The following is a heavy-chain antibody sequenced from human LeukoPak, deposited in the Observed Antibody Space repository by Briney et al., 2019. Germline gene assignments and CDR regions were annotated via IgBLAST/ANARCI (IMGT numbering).Heavy chain of an antibody. CDR3: ARGFSYYYDSSGYAGY. CDR2: ISSSGSTI. V-gene: IGHV3-11*04. J-gene: IGHJ4*02. D-gene: IGHD3-22*01. Sequence: GGSLRLSCAASGFTFSDYYVSWIRQAPGKGLEWVSYISSSGSTIYYADSVKGRFTISRDNAKNSLYLQMNSLRAEDTAVYYCARGFSYYYDSSGYAGYWGQGTLVTVSS. CDR1: GFTFSDYY.